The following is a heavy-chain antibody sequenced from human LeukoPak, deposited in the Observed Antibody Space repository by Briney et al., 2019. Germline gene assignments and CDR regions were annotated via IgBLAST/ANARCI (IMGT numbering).Heavy chain of an antibody. J-gene: IGHJ4*02. V-gene: IGHV3-66*01. CDR3: ARRLEYSGSKGVFDY. CDR2: IYSGGYT. CDR1: GFTVTTNY. Sequence: GGSLRLSCAASGFTVTTNYMTWVRQAPGKGLSWVSIIYSGGYTDYADSVKGRFTISRDNSKNTLDLQMNSLRAEDTAVYYCARRLEYSGSKGVFDYWGQGTLVTVSS. D-gene: IGHD1-26*01.